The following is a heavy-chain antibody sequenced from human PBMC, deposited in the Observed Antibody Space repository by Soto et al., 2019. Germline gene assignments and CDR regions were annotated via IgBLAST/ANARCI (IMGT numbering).Heavy chain of an antibody. CDR1: GFTFSNYA. J-gene: IGHJ4*02. Sequence: PGGSLRLSCAASGFTFSNYAMHWVRQAPGKGLEWVAVISYDGSNKYYADSVKGRFTISRDNSKNTLYLQMNSLRAEDAAVYYCAKAVVVGALDYWGQGTLVTVS. V-gene: IGHV3-30-3*01. CDR3: AKAVVVGALDY. D-gene: IGHD1-26*01. CDR2: ISYDGSNK.